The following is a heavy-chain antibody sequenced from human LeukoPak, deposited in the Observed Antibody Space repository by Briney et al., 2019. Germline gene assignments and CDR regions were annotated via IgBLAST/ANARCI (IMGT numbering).Heavy chain of an antibody. CDR3: ARGGYSGYDDAFDI. CDR1: GGSISSGGYS. CDR2: IYHSGST. J-gene: IGHJ3*02. D-gene: IGHD5-12*01. Sequence: SQTLSLTCAVSGGSISSGGYSWSWIRQPPGKGLEWIGYIYHSGSTYYNPSLKSRVTISVDRSKNQFSLKQSSVTAADTAVYYCARGGYSGYDDAFDIWGQGTMVTVSS. V-gene: IGHV4-30-2*01.